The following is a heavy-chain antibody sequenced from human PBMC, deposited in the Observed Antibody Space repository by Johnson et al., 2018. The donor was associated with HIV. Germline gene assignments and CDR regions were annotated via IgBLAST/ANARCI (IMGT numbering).Heavy chain of an antibody. CDR3: ARDYRYGGNSAFDI. D-gene: IGHD4-23*01. CDR2: IGTAGDT. V-gene: IGHV3-13*01. Sequence: VQLVESGGAVVRPGGSLRLSCVASGFTFSNYAMHWVRQATGKGLEWVSAIGTAGDTYYADSVKGRFTISRDNSQNTLYLQMNSLRAGDTAVYYGARDYRYGGNSAFDIWGQGTMVTVSS. J-gene: IGHJ3*02. CDR1: GFTFSNYA.